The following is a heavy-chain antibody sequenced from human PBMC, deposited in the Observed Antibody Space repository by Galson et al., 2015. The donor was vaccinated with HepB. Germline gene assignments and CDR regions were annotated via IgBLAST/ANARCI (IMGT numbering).Heavy chain of an antibody. J-gene: IGHJ6*02. Sequence: ETLSLTCTVSGGSISSYYWSWIRQPPGKGLEWIGYIYYSGSTNYNPSLKSRVTISVDTSKNQFSLKLSSVTAADTAVYYCARSGWQQLDDYYGMDVWGQGTTVTVSS. CDR3: ARSGWQQLDDYYGMDV. CDR2: IYYSGST. V-gene: IGHV4-59*01. D-gene: IGHD6-13*01. CDR1: GGSISSYY.